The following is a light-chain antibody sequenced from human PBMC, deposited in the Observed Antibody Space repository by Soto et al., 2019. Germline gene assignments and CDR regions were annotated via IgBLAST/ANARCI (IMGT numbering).Light chain of an antibody. CDR1: QGISSF. V-gene: IGKV1-9*01. CDR2: GAS. CDR3: QQYNDEPWT. J-gene: IGKJ1*01. Sequence: IQLTQSPSSLSASIGDRVTITCRASQGISSFLAWYQQKPGKAPKLLIYGASTLQSGVPSRFSGSGSGTDFTLTIGSLQPEDIATYYCQQYNDEPWTFGQGTKVEIK.